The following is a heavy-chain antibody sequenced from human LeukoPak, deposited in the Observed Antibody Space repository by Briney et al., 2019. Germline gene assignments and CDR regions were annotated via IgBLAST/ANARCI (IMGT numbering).Heavy chain of an antibody. D-gene: IGHD3-16*01. Sequence: PGGSLRLSCAASGFTFSSYGMSWVRQAPGKGLEWVSAISGSGGSTYYADSVKDRFTISRDNSKNTLYLQMNSLRAEDTAVYYCARDQGGVGYWGQGTLVTVSS. V-gene: IGHV3-23*01. CDR2: ISGSGGST. J-gene: IGHJ4*02. CDR1: GFTFSSYG. CDR3: ARDQGGVGY.